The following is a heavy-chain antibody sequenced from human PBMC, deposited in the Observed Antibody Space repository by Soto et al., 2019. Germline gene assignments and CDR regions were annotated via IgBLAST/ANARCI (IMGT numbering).Heavy chain of an antibody. CDR3: AREGARGNYHYYGMDV. CDR1: GGTFSSYA. D-gene: IGHD4-4*01. CDR2: IIPIFGTA. Sequence: QVQLVQSGAEVKKPGSSVKVSCKASGGTFSSYAISWVRQAPGQGLEWMGGIIPIFGTAYYAQKFQGRVTITADESTSTAYMELRSLRSEDTAVYYCAREGARGNYHYYGMDVWGQGTTVTVSS. J-gene: IGHJ6*02. V-gene: IGHV1-69*01.